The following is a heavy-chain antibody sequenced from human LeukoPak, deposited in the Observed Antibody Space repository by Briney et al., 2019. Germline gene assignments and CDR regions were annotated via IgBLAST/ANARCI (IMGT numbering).Heavy chain of an antibody. V-gene: IGHV3-7*01. D-gene: IGHD1-26*01. CDR2: IKQDGSEK. CDR3: ARDSRGSYYPQYYFDY. CDR1: GFTFSSYW. Sequence: GGSLRLSCAASGFTFSSYWMSWVRQAPGKGLEWVANIKQDGSEKYYVDSVKGRFTISRDNAKNSLYLQMNSLRAEDTAVYYCARDSRGSYYPQYYFDYWGQGTLVTVSS. J-gene: IGHJ4*02.